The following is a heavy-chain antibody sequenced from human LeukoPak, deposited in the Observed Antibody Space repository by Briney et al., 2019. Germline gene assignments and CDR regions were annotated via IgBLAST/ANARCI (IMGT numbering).Heavy chain of an antibody. J-gene: IGHJ4*02. V-gene: IGHV4-59*08. Sequence: PSETLSLTCTVSGGSISSYYWSWIRQPPGKGLEWIGYIYYSGSTNYNPFLKSRVTISVDTSKNQFSLKLSSVTAADTAVYYCARHARYYYDSSGRYYFDYWGQGTLVTVSS. CDR2: IYYSGST. CDR1: GGSISSYY. CDR3: ARHARYYYDSSGRYYFDY. D-gene: IGHD3-22*01.